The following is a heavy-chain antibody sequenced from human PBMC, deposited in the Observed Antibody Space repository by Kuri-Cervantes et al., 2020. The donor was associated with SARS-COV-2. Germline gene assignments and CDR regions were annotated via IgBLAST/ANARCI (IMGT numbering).Heavy chain of an antibody. CDR3: ATLDDYGDYGGVYFDY. D-gene: IGHD4-17*01. CDR1: GGSISSRY. Sequence: SETLSLTCTVSGGSISSRYWSWIRQPPGKGLEWIGYISYNGSTNYNPSLKSRVTISVDTSKNQFSLKLSSVTAADTAVYYCATLDDYGDYGGVYFDYWGQGTLVTVSS. V-gene: IGHV4-59*08. CDR2: ISYNGST. J-gene: IGHJ4*02.